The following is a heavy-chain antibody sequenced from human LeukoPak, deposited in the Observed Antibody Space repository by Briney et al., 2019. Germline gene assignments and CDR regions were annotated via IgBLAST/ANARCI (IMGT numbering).Heavy chain of an antibody. Sequence: GGSLRLSCAASGFSFSTDSMNWVRQAPGKGLEWVSSISNSGAYIYYADSVKGRFTISRDNAKNSLYLQMNSLRAEDTAVYYCVRDAIVAAADNYYMDVWGRGTTVTVSS. CDR1: GFSFSTDS. D-gene: IGHD2-2*01. J-gene: IGHJ6*03. V-gene: IGHV3-21*01. CDR2: ISNSGAYI. CDR3: VRDAIVAAADNYYMDV.